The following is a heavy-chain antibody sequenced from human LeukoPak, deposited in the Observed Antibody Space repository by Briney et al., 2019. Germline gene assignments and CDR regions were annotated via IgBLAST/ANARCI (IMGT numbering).Heavy chain of an antibody. Sequence: GGSLRLSSTASGFTFSNYGMHWVRQAPGKGLEWVAFISYDGSSEYYADSVKGRFTISRDNSKNTLYLHMNSLRAEDTAVYYCARGHSSGWSTFDYWGQGTQVTVSS. D-gene: IGHD6-19*01. CDR1: GFTFSNYG. J-gene: IGHJ4*02. CDR2: ISYDGSSE. CDR3: ARGHSSGWSTFDY. V-gene: IGHV3-30*03.